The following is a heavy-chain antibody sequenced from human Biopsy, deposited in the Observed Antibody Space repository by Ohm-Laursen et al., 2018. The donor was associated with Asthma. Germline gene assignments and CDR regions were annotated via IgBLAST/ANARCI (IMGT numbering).Heavy chain of an antibody. CDR1: GFTFDDYA. J-gene: IGHJ4*02. CDR3: ARGPAWQQLDN. V-gene: IGHV3-9*01. Sequence: SLRLSCSASGFTFDDYAMHWVRQAPGKGLEWVSGVSWNSGSIDYADSVKGRFTISRDNAKNTLYLEMNSLRAEDTAVYYCARGPAWQQLDNWGQGTLVTVSS. CDR2: VSWNSGSI. D-gene: IGHD6-13*01.